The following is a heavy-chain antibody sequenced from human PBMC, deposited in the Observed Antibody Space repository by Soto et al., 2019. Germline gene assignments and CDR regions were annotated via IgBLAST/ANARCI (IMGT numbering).Heavy chain of an antibody. V-gene: IGHV3-7*01. CDR3: ARDIPDCSGGSCYSSLSDY. CDR1: GFTFSSYW. Sequence: GGSLRLSCAASGFTFSSYWMSWVRQAPGKGLEWVANIKQDGSEKYYVDSVKGRLTISRDNAKNSLYLQMNSLRAEDTAVYYCARDIPDCSGGSCYSSLSDYWGQGTLVTVSS. J-gene: IGHJ4*02. D-gene: IGHD2-15*01. CDR2: IKQDGSEK.